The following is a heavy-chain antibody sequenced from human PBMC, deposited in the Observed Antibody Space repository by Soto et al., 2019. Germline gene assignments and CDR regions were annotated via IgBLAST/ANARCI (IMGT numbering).Heavy chain of an antibody. J-gene: IGHJ6*02. D-gene: IGHD2-21*02. CDR2: MYNTGST. CDR3: ARDLWGYCGTDCYPLDV. CDR1: GGSISGYY. Sequence: QVQLQESGPGLVKPSEPLSLTCTVSGGSISGYYWSWIRQPPGKGLEWIGYMYNTGSTVYNPSFKSRGTISVDTSKNQFSLKLNSVTAADTAVYYCARDLWGYCGTDCYPLDVWGQGTTVTVSS. V-gene: IGHV4-59*01.